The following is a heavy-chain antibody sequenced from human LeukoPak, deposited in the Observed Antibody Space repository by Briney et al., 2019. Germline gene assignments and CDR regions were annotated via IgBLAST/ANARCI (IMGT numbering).Heavy chain of an antibody. J-gene: IGHJ4*02. CDR1: GFTFSHYS. D-gene: IGHD1-14*01. CDR2: ISRTSSDI. CDR3: ARGVPDDY. Sequence: PGGSLRLSCAASGFTFSHYSMDWVRQATGKGLEWVSSISRTSSDIYYADSVKGRFTISRDNAKNSLYLQMNSLRAEDTAVYYCARGVPDDYWGQGTLVTVSS. V-gene: IGHV3-21*01.